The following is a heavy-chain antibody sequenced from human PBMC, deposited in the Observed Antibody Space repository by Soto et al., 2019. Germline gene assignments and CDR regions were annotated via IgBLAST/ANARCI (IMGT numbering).Heavy chain of an antibody. D-gene: IGHD5-12*01. V-gene: IGHV1-69*06. J-gene: IGHJ5*02. Sequence: SVKVSCKASGGTFSSYAISWVRQAPGQGLEWMGGIIPIFGTANYAQKFQGRVTITADKSTSTAYMELSSLRSEDTAVYYCARHGNRDGYNPWFDPWGQGTLVTVSS. CDR1: GGTFSSYA. CDR3: ARHGNRDGYNPWFDP. CDR2: IIPIFGTA.